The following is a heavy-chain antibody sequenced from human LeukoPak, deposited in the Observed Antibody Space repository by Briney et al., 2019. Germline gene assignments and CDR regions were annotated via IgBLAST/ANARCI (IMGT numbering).Heavy chain of an antibody. Sequence: PSETLSLTCTVSGGSISSYYWSWIRQSPGRGLEWIGYIYYSGSTNYNPSLKSRVTISVDTSKNQFSLKLSSVTPEDTAVYYCARDNSGSYLDFDYWGQGTLVTVSS. CDR1: GGSISSYY. V-gene: IGHV4-59*12. CDR2: IYYSGST. CDR3: ARDNSGSYLDFDY. D-gene: IGHD3-10*01. J-gene: IGHJ4*02.